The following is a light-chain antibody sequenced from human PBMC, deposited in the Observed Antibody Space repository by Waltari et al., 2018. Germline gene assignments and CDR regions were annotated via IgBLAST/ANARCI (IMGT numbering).Light chain of an antibody. CDR2: KVS. V-gene: IGKV2-30*01. CDR1: QSLVSSDGNTY. J-gene: IGKJ1*01. CDR3: MQGIHRPWT. Sequence: DVVMPQSPLSLPGPLGQPAAIPSRSSQSLVSSDGNTYFNWFQQRPGQSPRRLLYKVSSRDSGVPDRFSGSGSGTDFTLRISRVEAEDVGVYYCMQGIHRPWTFGQGTKVEIK.